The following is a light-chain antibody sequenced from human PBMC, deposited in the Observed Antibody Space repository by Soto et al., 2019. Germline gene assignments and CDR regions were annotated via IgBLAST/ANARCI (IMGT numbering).Light chain of an antibody. CDR1: QSVSSN. CDR2: DVS. V-gene: IGKV3-15*01. Sequence: EIGLTQSPATLSVSPGERATLSCRASQSVSSNLAWYQQQPGQAPRLLIYDVSTRATGIPARFSGSGSGAEFTLTISSLQSEDFAVYYCQQYRNWPPITFGQGTRLEIK. J-gene: IGKJ5*01. CDR3: QQYRNWPPIT.